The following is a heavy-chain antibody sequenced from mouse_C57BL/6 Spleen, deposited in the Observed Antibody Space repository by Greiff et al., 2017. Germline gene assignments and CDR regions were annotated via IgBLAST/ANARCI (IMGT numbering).Heavy chain of an antibody. D-gene: IGHD1-1*01. CDR2: ISDGGSYT. Sequence: DVHLVESGGGLVKPGGSLKLSCAASGFTFSSYAMSWVRQTPEKRLEWVATISDGGSYTYYPDNVKGRFTISRDNAKNNLYLQMSHLKSEDTAMYYCAREGITTVVPSAYWGQGTLVTVSA. J-gene: IGHJ3*01. CDR3: AREGITTVVPSAY. CDR1: GFTFSSYA. V-gene: IGHV5-4*01.